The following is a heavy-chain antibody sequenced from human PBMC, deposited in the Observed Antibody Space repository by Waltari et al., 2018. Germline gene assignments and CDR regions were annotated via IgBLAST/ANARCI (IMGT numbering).Heavy chain of an antibody. CDR1: GFTFSSYG. V-gene: IGHV3-30*02. Sequence: QVQLVESGGGVVQPGGSLRLSCAASGFTFSSYGMHWVRKAPGKGLECVAFLRSDGINKYYAHSVEYRFAISNDNSKTTLYLPMNSLRAEYTSVYYCATPLPLVGMATNYFDYWGQGTLVTVSS. D-gene: IGHD5-12*01. CDR3: ATPLPLVGMATNYFDY. J-gene: IGHJ4*02. CDR2: LRSDGINK.